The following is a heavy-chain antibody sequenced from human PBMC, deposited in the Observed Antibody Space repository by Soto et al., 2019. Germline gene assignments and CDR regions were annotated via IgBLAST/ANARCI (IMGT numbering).Heavy chain of an antibody. Sequence: QVQLVQSGAEVKKPGASVKVSCKASGYTFTSYGISWVRQAPGQGLGWMGWISAYNGNTNYAQKLQGRVTMTTDTTTSTAYMQLRSLRSDDTAVYYCARDGIYDFWSGYPPTKYYYGMDVWGQGTTVTVSS. V-gene: IGHV1-18*04. CDR1: GYTFTSYG. CDR3: ARDGIYDFWSGYPPTKYYYGMDV. CDR2: ISAYNGNT. J-gene: IGHJ6*02. D-gene: IGHD3-3*01.